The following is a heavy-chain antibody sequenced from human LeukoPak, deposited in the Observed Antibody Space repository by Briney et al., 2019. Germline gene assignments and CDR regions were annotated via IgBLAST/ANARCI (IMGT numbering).Heavy chain of an antibody. D-gene: IGHD4-17*01. CDR1: GGSISCSH. V-gene: IGHV4-59*01. CDR3: ARGIESCGDYGY. Sequence: SETLSLTCTLSGGSISCSHWSWIRQPPGKGLEWIAYMYNSGSTNYNPSLKSRVTVSIDTSKTQFSLKLSSLTAADTAIYYCARGIESCGDYGYWGQGILVTVSS. J-gene: IGHJ4*02. CDR2: MYNSGST.